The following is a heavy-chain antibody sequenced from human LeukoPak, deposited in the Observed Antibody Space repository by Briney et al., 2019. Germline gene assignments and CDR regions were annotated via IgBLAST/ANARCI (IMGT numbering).Heavy chain of an antibody. CDR1: GFTFSSYE. CDR2: ISSSGSTM. Sequence: GGSLRLSCAASGFTFSSYEMNWVRQAPGKGLEWVSFISSSGSTMYYADSVKGRFTISRDDAKNSLYLQMNSLRAEDTAVYYCARDEVGATTEFDYWGQGTLVTVSS. D-gene: IGHD1-26*01. CDR3: ARDEVGATTEFDY. J-gene: IGHJ4*02. V-gene: IGHV3-48*03.